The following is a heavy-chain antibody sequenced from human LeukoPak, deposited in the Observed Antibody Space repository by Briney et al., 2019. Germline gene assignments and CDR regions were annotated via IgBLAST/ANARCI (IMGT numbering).Heavy chain of an antibody. CDR3: ARDRVRGNSNPFFDY. Sequence: SETLSLTCTVSGGSVSSGTYYWSWIRQPPGKGLEWIGYIYYSGTTNYNPSLKSRVTISVDTSKNQYSLKLSSVTAADTAVYYCARDRVRGNSNPFFDYWGQGTLVTVTS. J-gene: IGHJ4*02. D-gene: IGHD4-11*01. CDR1: GGSVSSGTYY. CDR2: IYYSGTT. V-gene: IGHV4-61*01.